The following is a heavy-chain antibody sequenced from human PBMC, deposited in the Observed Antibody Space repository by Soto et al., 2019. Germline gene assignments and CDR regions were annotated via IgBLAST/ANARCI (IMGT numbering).Heavy chain of an antibody. J-gene: IGHJ6*03. Sequence: ASVKVSCKASGYTFTSYGISWVRQAPGQGLEWMGWISAYNGNTNYAQKLQGRVTMTTDTSTSTAYMELRSLRSDDTAVYYCAKELPSTKLPYYMDVWGKGTTVTVSS. CDR1: GYTFTSYG. CDR2: ISAYNGNT. V-gene: IGHV1-18*01. CDR3: AKELPSTKLPYYMDV. D-gene: IGHD1-26*01.